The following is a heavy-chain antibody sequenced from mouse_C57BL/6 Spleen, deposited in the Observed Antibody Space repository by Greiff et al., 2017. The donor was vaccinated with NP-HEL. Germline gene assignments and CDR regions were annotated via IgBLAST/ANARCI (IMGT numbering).Heavy chain of an antibody. CDR3: ELTDLDD. D-gene: IGHD4-1*01. CDR1: CYTFTSYW. CDR2: IYPGSGST. V-gene: IGHV1-55*01. Sequence: VQLQQSGAELVKPGASVKMSCKASCYTFTSYWVTWVKQRPGQGLEWIGDIYPGSGSTNYREKFTSKATLTVDTSSSTAHMQLSSLTSEDSAVYYCELTDLDDWGQGTTLTVAS. J-gene: IGHJ2*01.